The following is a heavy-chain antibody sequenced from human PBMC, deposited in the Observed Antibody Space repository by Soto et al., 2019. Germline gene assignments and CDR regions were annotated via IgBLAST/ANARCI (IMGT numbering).Heavy chain of an antibody. CDR1: GFTFSSYS. J-gene: IGHJ4*02. D-gene: IGHD3-9*01. CDR3: ARVQVYYDILTGYYP. CDR2: ISSSSSYI. Sequence: PGVSLRLSCAASGFTFSSYSMNWVRQAPGKGLEWVSSISSSSSYIYYADSVKGRFTISRDNAKNSLYLQMNSLRAEDTAVYYCARVQVYYDILTGYYPWGQGTLVTVSS. V-gene: IGHV3-21*01.